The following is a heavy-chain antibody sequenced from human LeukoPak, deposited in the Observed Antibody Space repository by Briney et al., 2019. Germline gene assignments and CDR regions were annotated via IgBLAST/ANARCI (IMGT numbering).Heavy chain of an antibody. CDR1: GGPISSSSYY. V-gene: IGHV4-39*07. CDR2: IYYSGST. Sequence: SETLSLTCTVSGGPISSSSYYWGWIRQPPGKGLEWIGSIYYSGSTYYNPSLKSRVTISVDTSKNQFSLKLSSVTAADTAVYYCARDRNYYYGSGPASYWGQGTLVTVSS. D-gene: IGHD3-10*01. CDR3: ARDRNYYYGSGPASY. J-gene: IGHJ4*02.